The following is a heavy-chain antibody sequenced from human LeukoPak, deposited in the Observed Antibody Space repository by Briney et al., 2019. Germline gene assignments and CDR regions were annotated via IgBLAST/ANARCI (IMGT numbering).Heavy chain of an antibody. J-gene: IGHJ1*01. Sequence: SVKVSCKASGGTFSSYAISWVRQAPGQGLEWMGGIIPIFGTANYAQKFQGRVTITADESTSTAYMQLSSLRSEDTAVYYCARGYSSSWYVGPAEYFQHWGQGTLVTVSS. D-gene: IGHD6-13*01. V-gene: IGHV1-69*01. CDR1: GGTFSSYA. CDR2: IIPIFGTA. CDR3: ARGYSSSWYVGPAEYFQH.